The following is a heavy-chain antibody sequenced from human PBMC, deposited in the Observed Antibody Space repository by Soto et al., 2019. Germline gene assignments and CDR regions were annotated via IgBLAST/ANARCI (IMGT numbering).Heavy chain of an antibody. V-gene: IGHV1-18*01. D-gene: IGHD4-4*01. Sequence: ASVKVSCKASGYTFTSYGISWVRHAPGQGLEWMGWISAYNGNTNYAQKLQGRVTMTTDTSTSTAYMELRSLRSDDTAVYYCARLYSNQPPFDYWGQGTLVTVSS. CDR1: GYTFTSYG. CDR2: ISAYNGNT. J-gene: IGHJ4*02. CDR3: ARLYSNQPPFDY.